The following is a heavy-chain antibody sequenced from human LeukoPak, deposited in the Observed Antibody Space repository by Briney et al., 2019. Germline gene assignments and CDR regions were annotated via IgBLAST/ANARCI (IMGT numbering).Heavy chain of an antibody. D-gene: IGHD3-9*01. J-gene: IGHJ4*02. Sequence: SVKVSCKASGGTFSSYAISWVQQAPGQGLEWMGGIIPIFGTANYAQKFQGRVTITADESTSTAYMELSSLRSEDTAVYYCARDFYDILTGPWQTRTMEYYFDYWGQGTLVTVSS. CDR1: GGTFSSYA. CDR2: IIPIFGTA. CDR3: ARDFYDILTGPWQTRTMEYYFDY. V-gene: IGHV1-69*13.